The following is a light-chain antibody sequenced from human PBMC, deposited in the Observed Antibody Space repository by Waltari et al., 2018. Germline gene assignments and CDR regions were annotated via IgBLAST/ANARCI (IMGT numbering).Light chain of an antibody. CDR3: SSYTNTNSWL. Sequence: QSALTQPASVSGSPGQAITISCTGTSSDVGGYNYVSWYQQHPGKAPKLMIYDVSKRPSGVSNRFSGSRSGHTASLTISGLQAEDESDYYCSSYTNTNSWLFGGGTKLTVL. J-gene: IGLJ3*02. CDR2: DVS. V-gene: IGLV2-14*01. CDR1: SSDVGGYNY.